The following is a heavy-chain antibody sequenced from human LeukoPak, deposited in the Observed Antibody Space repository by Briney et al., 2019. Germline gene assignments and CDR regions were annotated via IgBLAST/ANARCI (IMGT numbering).Heavy chain of an antibody. CDR1: GGSISSSNW. Sequence: SETLSLTCAVSGGSISSSNWWSWVRQPPGKGLEWIGEIYHSGSTNYNPSLKSRVTISVDKSKNQFSLKLSSVTAADTAVYYCARGERLWFGELLTTFFDYWGQGTLVTVSS. V-gene: IGHV4-4*02. D-gene: IGHD3-10*01. J-gene: IGHJ4*02. CDR3: ARGERLWFGELLTTFFDY. CDR2: IYHSGST.